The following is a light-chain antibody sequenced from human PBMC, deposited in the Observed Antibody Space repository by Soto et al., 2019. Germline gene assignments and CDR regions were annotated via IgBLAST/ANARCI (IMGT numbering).Light chain of an antibody. Sequence: IQMTQSPSSLSASVGDRVTITCRASQGIRSDLGWFQQKPGKAPKLLISATSILQSGVPSRFSGSGSGTDFTLTIGGLQPEDFASYYCLQDYTYPWTFGQGTKVDIK. J-gene: IGKJ1*01. V-gene: IGKV1-6*01. CDR1: QGIRSD. CDR2: ATS. CDR3: LQDYTYPWT.